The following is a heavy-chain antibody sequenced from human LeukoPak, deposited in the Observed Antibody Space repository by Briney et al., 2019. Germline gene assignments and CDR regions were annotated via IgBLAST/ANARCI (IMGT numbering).Heavy chain of an antibody. J-gene: IGHJ4*02. CDR3: AVIAAAGKDPFDY. CDR2: INAGNGNT. Sequence: ASVKVSCKASGYTFTSYAMHWVRQAPGQRLEWMGWINAGNGNTKYSQKFQGRVTITRDTSASIAYMELSSLRSEDTAVYYCAVIAAAGKDPFDYWGQGTLVTVSS. V-gene: IGHV1-3*01. D-gene: IGHD6-13*01. CDR1: GYTFTSYA.